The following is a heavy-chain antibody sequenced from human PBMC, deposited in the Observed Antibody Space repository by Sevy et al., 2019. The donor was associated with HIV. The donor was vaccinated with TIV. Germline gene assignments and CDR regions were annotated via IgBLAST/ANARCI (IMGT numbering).Heavy chain of an antibody. D-gene: IGHD3-3*01. J-gene: IGHJ3*02. CDR3: AGPSRITIFGVVIKGRGAFDI. CDR1: GYSFTSYW. CDR2: IYPGDFDT. V-gene: IGHV5-51*01. Sequence: GESLKISCKGSGYSFTSYWIGWVRQMPGKGLEWMGIIYPGDFDTRYSPSFQGQVTISADKSIGPAYLQGSSLKASDTAMYYCAGPSRITIFGVVIKGRGAFDIWGQGTMVTVSS.